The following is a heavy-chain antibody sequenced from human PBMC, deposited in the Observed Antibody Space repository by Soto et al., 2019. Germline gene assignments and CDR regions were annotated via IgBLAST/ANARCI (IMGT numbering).Heavy chain of an antibody. CDR3: AHRRFDTSGYYPTAFDY. D-gene: IGHD3-22*01. CDR2: IYWDDDR. Sequence: QITLKESGPPLVKPTQTLTLTCTFSGFSLSTSGVGVGWIRQPPGKALEWLALIYWDDDRRYSPSLRGRLTITKDTSKNQVVLTMTNMDPVDTATYYCAHRRFDTSGYYPTAFDYWGQGTLVTVSS. J-gene: IGHJ4*02. CDR1: GFSLSTSGVG. V-gene: IGHV2-5*02.